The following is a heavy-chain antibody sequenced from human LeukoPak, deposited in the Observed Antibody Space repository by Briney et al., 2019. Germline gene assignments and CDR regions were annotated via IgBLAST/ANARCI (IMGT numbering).Heavy chain of an antibody. V-gene: IGHV4-39*07. CDR2: IYYSGST. J-gene: IGHJ5*02. CDR3: ARHRCSGGSCYPMNWFDP. CDR1: GGSISSSSYY. Sequence: SETLSLTCTVSGGSISSSSYYWGWIRQPPGKGLEWIGSIYYSGSTYYNPSLKSRVTISVDTSKNQFSLKLSSVAAADTAVYYCARHRCSGGSCYPMNWFDPWGQGTLVTVSS. D-gene: IGHD2-15*01.